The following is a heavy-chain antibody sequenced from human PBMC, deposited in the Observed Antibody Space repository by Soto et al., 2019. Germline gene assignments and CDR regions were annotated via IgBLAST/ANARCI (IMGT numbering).Heavy chain of an antibody. Sequence: ASVKVSCKASGYTFTSYYMHWVRQAPGQGLEWMGIINPSGGSTSYAQKFQERVTMTRDTSTSTAYMELSSLRSEDTAVYYCAADRGMVHYYYYGMDVWGQGTTVTVSS. J-gene: IGHJ6*02. CDR3: AADRGMVHYYYYGMDV. D-gene: IGHD3-10*01. CDR2: INPSGGST. V-gene: IGHV1-46*01. CDR1: GYTFTSYY.